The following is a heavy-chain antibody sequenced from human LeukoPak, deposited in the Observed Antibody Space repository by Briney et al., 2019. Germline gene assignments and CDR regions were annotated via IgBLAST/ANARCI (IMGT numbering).Heavy chain of an antibody. J-gene: IGHJ6*03. V-gene: IGHV3-7*03. CDR2: IKRDGSDN. Sequence: GGSLRLSCAASGFTFSNYWMSWVRQAPGKGLEWVANIKRDGSDNYYVGSVEGRFTISRDNAKNSLYLQMNSLRAEDTALYHCARAHFWGYYMDVWGKGTTVTVSS. CDR1: GFTFSNYW. D-gene: IGHD3-3*02. CDR3: ARAHFWGYYMDV.